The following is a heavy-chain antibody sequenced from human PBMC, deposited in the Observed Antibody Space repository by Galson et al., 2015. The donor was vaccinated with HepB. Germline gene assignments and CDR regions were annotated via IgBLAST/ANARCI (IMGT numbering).Heavy chain of an antibody. J-gene: IGHJ4*02. V-gene: IGHV4-34*01. Sequence: SETLSLTCAVHGEPFSGYYWSWIRQPPGKGLEWIGEINDSGSTNYNPSLKSRVTLSVDTSKNQFSLKMRSVTAADTAVYYCARNGFDHWGQGTLVTVSS. D-gene: IGHD2-8*01. CDR3: ARNGFDH. CDR1: GEPFSGYY. CDR2: INDSGST.